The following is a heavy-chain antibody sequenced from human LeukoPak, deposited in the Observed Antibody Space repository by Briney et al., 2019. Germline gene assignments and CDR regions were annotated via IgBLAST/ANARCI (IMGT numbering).Heavy chain of an antibody. J-gene: IGHJ6*02. CDR2: IYYSGST. D-gene: IGHD6-6*01. CDR1: GGSISSYY. CDR3: ARAGAARPPYGMDV. Sequence: SETLSLTGTVSGGSISSYYWSWIRQPPGKGLEWIGYIYYSGSTNYNPSLKSRVTISVDTSKNQFSLKLSSVTAADTAVYYCARAGAARPPYGMDVWGQGTTVTVSS. V-gene: IGHV4-59*01.